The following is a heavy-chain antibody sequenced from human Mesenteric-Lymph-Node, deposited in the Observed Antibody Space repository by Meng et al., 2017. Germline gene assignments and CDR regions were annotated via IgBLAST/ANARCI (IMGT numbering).Heavy chain of an antibody. Sequence: GESLKISCAASGFTFRNYWMSWVRQAPGKGLEWVANIKQDGSEKYYEDSVKGRFTISRDNAKNSLYLQMNSLRAEDTAVYYCARVVIRYNYGMDVWGQGTTVTVSS. CDR2: IKQDGSEK. CDR3: ARVVIRYNYGMDV. V-gene: IGHV3-7*01. D-gene: IGHD3-22*01. CDR1: GFTFRNYW. J-gene: IGHJ6*02.